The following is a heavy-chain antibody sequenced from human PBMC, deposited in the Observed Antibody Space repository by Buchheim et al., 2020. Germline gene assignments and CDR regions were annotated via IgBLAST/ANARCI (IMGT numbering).Heavy chain of an antibody. Sequence: QVQLQESGPGLVKPSETLSLTCTVSGGSISSYYWSWIRQPPGKGLEWIGYIYYSGSTNYNPSLKSRVTISVDTSKNQFSLKLSSVAAADTAVYYCARDTTGFDYWGQGTL. V-gene: IGHV4-59*01. D-gene: IGHD1-1*01. CDR2: IYYSGST. CDR3: ARDTTGFDY. CDR1: GGSISSYY. J-gene: IGHJ4*02.